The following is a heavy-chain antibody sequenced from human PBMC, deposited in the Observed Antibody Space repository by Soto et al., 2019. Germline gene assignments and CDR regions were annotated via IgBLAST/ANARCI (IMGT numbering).Heavy chain of an antibody. D-gene: IGHD1-26*01. CDR3: ARGEQYSGRIFDY. Sequence: PSQTLSLTCAITGDSVSSNSAGWSWVRQSPSRGLEWLGRTYYRSKWYYEYAVSVRGRITINPDTSKNQYSLQLNSVAPEDTAVYFCARGEQYSGRIFDYWGQGTLVTVSS. J-gene: IGHJ4*01. CDR2: TYYRSKWYY. CDR1: GDSVSSNSAG. V-gene: IGHV6-1*01.